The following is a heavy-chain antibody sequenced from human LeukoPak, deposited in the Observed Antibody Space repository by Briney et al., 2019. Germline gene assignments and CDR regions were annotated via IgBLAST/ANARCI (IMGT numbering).Heavy chain of an antibody. CDR2: ITSGGNT. V-gene: IGHV3-23*01. Sequence: GGSLRLSCAASGFTFSSYAMSWVRQAPGKGLEWVSTITSGGNTYYADSVKGRFTISRDNSKNTLYLQMNSLRAEDTAVYYCAKVLAYYFDYWGQGTLVTVSS. CDR3: AKVLAYYFDY. CDR1: GFTFSSYA. J-gene: IGHJ4*02.